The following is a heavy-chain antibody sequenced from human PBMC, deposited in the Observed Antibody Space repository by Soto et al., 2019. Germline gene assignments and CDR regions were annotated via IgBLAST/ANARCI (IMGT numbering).Heavy chain of an antibody. CDR3: ARLSSTSCCSPALSWFDP. D-gene: IGHD2-2*01. CDR2: ISAYNGNT. Sequence: ASVKVSCKASGYTFTSYGISWVRQAPGQGLEWMGWISAYNGNTNYAQKLQGRVTMTTDTSTSTAYMELRSLRSDDTAVYYCARLSSTSCCSPALSWFDPWGQGTLVTVSS. J-gene: IGHJ5*02. V-gene: IGHV1-18*04. CDR1: GYTFTSYG.